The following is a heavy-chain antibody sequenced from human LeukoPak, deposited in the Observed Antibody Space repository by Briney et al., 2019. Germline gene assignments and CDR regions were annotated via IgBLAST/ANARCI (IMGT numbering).Heavy chain of an antibody. CDR3: ARDSDYYDSSGYYGY. D-gene: IGHD3-22*01. CDR1: GFTFSSYA. V-gene: IGHV3-33*08. J-gene: IGHJ4*02. CDR2: IWYDGSNK. Sequence: GRSLRLSCAASGFTFSSYAMHWVRQAPGKGLEWVAVIWYDGSNKYYADSVKGRFTISRDNSKNTLYLQMNSLRAEDTAVYYCARDSDYYDSSGYYGYWGQGTLVTVSS.